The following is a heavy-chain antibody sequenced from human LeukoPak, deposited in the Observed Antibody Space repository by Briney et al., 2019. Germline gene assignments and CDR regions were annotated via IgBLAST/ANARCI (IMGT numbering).Heavy chain of an antibody. V-gene: IGHV3-30*18. CDR2: TSSDLNVK. Sequence: GGSLRLSCAASGFTFRNYVIHWVRQAPGKGLEWVAVTSSDLNVKLYADSVKGRFTISRVISTDTLWLQMDSLRTEDTAVYYCAKGPLRGTAAAIDYWGQGTLVTVSS. D-gene: IGHD6-13*01. CDR3: AKGPLRGTAAAIDY. J-gene: IGHJ4*02. CDR1: GFTFRNYV.